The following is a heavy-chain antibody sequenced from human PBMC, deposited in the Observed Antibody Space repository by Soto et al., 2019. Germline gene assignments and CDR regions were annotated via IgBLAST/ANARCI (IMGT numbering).Heavy chain of an antibody. CDR2: ISYDGSNK. CDR1: GFTFSSYA. CDR3: ARVGAARPQVLKSNYYYGMDV. Sequence: PGGSLRLSCAASGFTFSSYAMHWVRQAPGKGLEWVAVISYDGSNKYYADSVKGRFTISRDNSKNTLYLQMNSLRAEDTAVYYCARVGAARPQVLKSNYYYGMDVWGQGTTVTVSS. V-gene: IGHV3-30-3*01. D-gene: IGHD6-6*01. J-gene: IGHJ6*02.